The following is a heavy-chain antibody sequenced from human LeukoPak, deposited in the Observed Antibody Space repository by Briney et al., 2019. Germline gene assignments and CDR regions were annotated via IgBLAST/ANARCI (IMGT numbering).Heavy chain of an antibody. D-gene: IGHD3-22*01. Sequence: ASVKVSCKASGYTFTSYYMHWVRQAPGQGLEWMGIINPSGGSTSYAHKFQGRVTMTRDMSTSTVYMELSSLRSEDTAVYYCARDGGYYYDSSGYPHFDYWGQGTLVTVSS. CDR2: INPSGGST. J-gene: IGHJ4*02. CDR1: GYTFTSYY. CDR3: ARDGGYYYDSSGYPHFDY. V-gene: IGHV1-46*01.